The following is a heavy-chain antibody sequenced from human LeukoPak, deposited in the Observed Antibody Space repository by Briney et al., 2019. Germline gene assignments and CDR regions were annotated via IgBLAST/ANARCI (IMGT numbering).Heavy chain of an antibody. J-gene: IGHJ6*03. CDR2: INPNSGGT. Sequence: ASVKVSCKASGYTFTGYYMHWVRQAPGQGLEWMGWINPNSGGTNYAQKFQGRVTMTRDTSISTAYMELSRLRSDDTAVYYCARAVDTAMALYYYYMDVWGKGTTVTVSS. CDR3: ARAVDTAMALYYYYMDV. D-gene: IGHD5-18*01. CDR1: GYTFTGYY. V-gene: IGHV1-2*02.